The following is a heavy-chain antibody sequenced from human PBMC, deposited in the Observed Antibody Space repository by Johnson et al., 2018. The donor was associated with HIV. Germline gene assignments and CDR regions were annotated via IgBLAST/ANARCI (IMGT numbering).Heavy chain of an antibody. V-gene: IGHV3-20*04. CDR3: VRDTYSSDACDI. CDR1: GFTFDDYG. D-gene: IGHD4-11*01. J-gene: IGHJ3*02. Sequence: EVRLVESGGRVVRPGGSLRLSCVASGFTFDDYGMSWVRQAPGKGLEWVSGIHWNGGSTGYAESVKGRFTISRDNAKNSLYLQMNSLRAEDTALYYCVRDTYSSDACDIWGQVTMVTVSS. CDR2: IHWNGGST.